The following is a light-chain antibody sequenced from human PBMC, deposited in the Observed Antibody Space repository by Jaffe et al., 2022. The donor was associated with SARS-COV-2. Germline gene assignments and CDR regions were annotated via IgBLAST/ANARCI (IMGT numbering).Light chain of an antibody. Sequence: QSALTQPASVSGSPGQSITISCTGTSSDVGGYNAVSWYQQHPGKAPKLMIYDVSYRPSGVSNRFSGSKSGNTASLTISGLQAEDEADYYCSSYTSSSTHVVFGGGTKLTVL. V-gene: IGLV2-14*01. J-gene: IGLJ2*01. CDR3: SSYTSSSTHVV. CDR1: SSDVGGYNA. CDR2: DVS.